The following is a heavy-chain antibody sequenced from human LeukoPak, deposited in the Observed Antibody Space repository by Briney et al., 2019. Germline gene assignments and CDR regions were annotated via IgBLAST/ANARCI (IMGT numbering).Heavy chain of an antibody. CDR1: GYTFTGYY. D-gene: IGHD4-17*01. Sequence: ASVKVSCKASGYTFTGYYMHWVRHAPGQGLEWMGWINTNSGGTNYAQKFQSRVTMTRDASISTAYMELSRLRSDDTAVYYCAREPGGDYSDAFGIWGQGTMVTVSS. CDR3: AREPGGDYSDAFGI. J-gene: IGHJ3*02. V-gene: IGHV1-2*02. CDR2: INTNSGGT.